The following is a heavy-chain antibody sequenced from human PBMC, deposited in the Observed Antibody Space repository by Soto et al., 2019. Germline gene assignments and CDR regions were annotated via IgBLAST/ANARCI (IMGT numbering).Heavy chain of an antibody. CDR1: GGTFSSYA. CDR2: IIPIFGTA. V-gene: IGHV1-69*13. CDR3: AREFAEYYYDSSGHYVY. J-gene: IGHJ4*02. Sequence: ASVKVSCKASGGTFSSYAISWVRQAPGQGLEWMGGIIPIFGTANYAQKFQGRVTITADESTSTAYMELSSLRSEDTAVYYCAREFAEYYYDSSGHYVYWGQGTLVTVSS. D-gene: IGHD3-22*01.